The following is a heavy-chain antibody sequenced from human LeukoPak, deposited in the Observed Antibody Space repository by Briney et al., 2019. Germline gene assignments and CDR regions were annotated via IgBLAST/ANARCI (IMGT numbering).Heavy chain of an antibody. CDR2: ISSSSSYI. D-gene: IGHD5-18*01. CDR1: GFTFSSYS. V-gene: IGHV3-21*01. Sequence: PGGSLRLSCEASGFTFSSYSMNWVRQAPGKGLEWVSSISSSSSYIYYADSVKGRFTISRDNAKNSLYLQMNSLRAEDTAIYYCARRASTERGHSYGLDYWGQGTLVTVSS. CDR3: ARRASTERGHSYGLDY. J-gene: IGHJ4*02.